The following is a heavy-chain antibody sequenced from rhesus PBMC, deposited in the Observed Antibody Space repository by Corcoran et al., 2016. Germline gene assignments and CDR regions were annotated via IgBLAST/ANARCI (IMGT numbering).Heavy chain of an antibody. V-gene: IGHV4-65*01. Sequence: QVQLQGSGPGLVKPSETLSLTCAVSGGSVSRSNWGSWIRPPPGKGLEWIGDISGSSGRTYYDPSLESRVTISTDTSKNQFSLKLNAVTAADTAVYYCARDRGSFVDFDYWGQGVLVTVSS. J-gene: IGHJ4*01. CDR1: GGSVSRSNW. CDR2: ISGSSGRT. CDR3: ARDRGSFVDFDY. D-gene: IGHD3-34*01.